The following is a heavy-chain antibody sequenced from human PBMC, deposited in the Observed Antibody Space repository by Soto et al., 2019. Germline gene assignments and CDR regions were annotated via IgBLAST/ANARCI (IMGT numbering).Heavy chain of an antibody. Sequence: QVQLQESGPGLVKPSETLSLTCTVSGGSISSYYWTWIRQPPGKGLEWIGFIYNSGSTHYNPSLRSRVTISVDTSKNQFSLKLRSVTAADTAVYYCASMGYHYGSGSYPLDYCCQGTLVTVSS. CDR3: ASMGYHYGSGSYPLDY. CDR2: IYNSGST. CDR1: GGSISSYY. V-gene: IGHV4-59*08. D-gene: IGHD3-10*01. J-gene: IGHJ4*02.